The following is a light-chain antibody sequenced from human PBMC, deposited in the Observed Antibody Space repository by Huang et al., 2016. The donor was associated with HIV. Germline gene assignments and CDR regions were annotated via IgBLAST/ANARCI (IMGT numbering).Light chain of an antibody. CDR2: AAS. J-gene: IGKJ1*01. CDR1: QGISSY. CDR3: QQLNSYPPT. V-gene: IGKV1-9*01. Sequence: IQLTQSPSSLSASVGDRVTITCRASQGISSYLAWYQKKTGKAPKLLIYAASTLQSGVPSRFSGSGSGTEFTLTISSLQPEDFATYHCQQLNSYPPTFGQGTKVEIK.